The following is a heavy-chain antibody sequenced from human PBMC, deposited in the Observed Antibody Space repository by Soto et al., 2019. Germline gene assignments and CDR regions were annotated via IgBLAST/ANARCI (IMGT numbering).Heavy chain of an antibody. Sequence: LRLSCAASGFTFSSYAMSWVRQAPGKGLEWVSAISGSGGSTYYADSVKGRFTISRDNSKNTLYLQMNSLRAEDTAVYYCAKDRDYDFWSGYLDYWGQGTLVTVSS. V-gene: IGHV3-23*01. CDR1: GFTFSSYA. CDR3: AKDRDYDFWSGYLDY. D-gene: IGHD3-3*01. CDR2: ISGSGGST. J-gene: IGHJ4*02.